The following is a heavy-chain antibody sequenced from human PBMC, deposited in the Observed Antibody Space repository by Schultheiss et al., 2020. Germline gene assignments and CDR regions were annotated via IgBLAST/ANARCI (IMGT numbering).Heavy chain of an antibody. CDR2: IWYDGSNK. CDR1: GFTFSSYG. V-gene: IGHV3-33*01. Sequence: GGSLRLSCAASGFTFSSYGMHWVRQAPGKGLEWVAVIWYDGSNKYYADSVKGRFTISRENAKNSLYLQMNSLRAGDTAVYYCVRVPDFWGRGTLVTVSS. J-gene: IGHJ4*02. CDR3: VRVPDF.